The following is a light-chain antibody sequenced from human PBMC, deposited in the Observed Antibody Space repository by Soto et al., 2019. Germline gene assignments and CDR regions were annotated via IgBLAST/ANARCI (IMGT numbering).Light chain of an antibody. CDR1: QSVSSN. Sequence: EIVMTQSPGTLSLSPGERATLSCRASQSVSSNLAWYQQKPGQAPRLLIYGASTRATGIPARFSGSGSGTEFTLTISSLQSEDFAVYYCQQYNNWPPWTFGQGTNVEIK. V-gene: IGKV3-15*01. J-gene: IGKJ1*01. CDR3: QQYNNWPPWT. CDR2: GAS.